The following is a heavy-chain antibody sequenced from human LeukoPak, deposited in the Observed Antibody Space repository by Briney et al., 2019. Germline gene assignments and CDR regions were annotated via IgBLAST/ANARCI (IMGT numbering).Heavy chain of an antibody. D-gene: IGHD3-22*01. Sequence: GGSLRLSCAASGFTFSSYWMSWVRQAPGKGLEWVANIKQDGSEKYYVDSVKGRFTISRDNAKNSLYLQMNSLRAEDTAVYYCAKGDYYDSRHWFDPWGQGTLVTVSS. J-gene: IGHJ5*02. CDR1: GFTFSSYW. V-gene: IGHV3-7*01. CDR2: IKQDGSEK. CDR3: AKGDYYDSRHWFDP.